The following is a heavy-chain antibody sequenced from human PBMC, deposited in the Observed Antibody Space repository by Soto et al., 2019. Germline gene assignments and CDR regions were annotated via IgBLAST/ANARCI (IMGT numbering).Heavy chain of an antibody. J-gene: IGHJ6*02. CDR3: AKDIAAMVRGVSYYYYGMDV. Sequence: GGSLRLSCAASGFTFDDYAMHWVRQAPGKGLEWVSGISWNSGSIGYADSVKGRFTISRDNAKNSLYLQMNSLRAEDTALYYCAKDIAAMVRGVSYYYYGMDVWDQGTTVTVSS. V-gene: IGHV3-9*01. D-gene: IGHD3-10*01. CDR1: GFTFDDYA. CDR2: ISWNSGSI.